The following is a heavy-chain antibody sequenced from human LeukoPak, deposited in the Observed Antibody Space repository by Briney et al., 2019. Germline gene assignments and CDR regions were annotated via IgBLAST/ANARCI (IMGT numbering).Heavy chain of an antibody. Sequence: PGGSLRLSCAASGFTFSGSAMHWVRQASGKGLEWVSVIHKNAITYYADTVKGRFTISRDNSKNMLYLQMNSLRAEDTAVYYCARSLRVRGVPDYMDVWGKGTTVTISS. J-gene: IGHJ6*03. CDR1: GFTFSGSA. V-gene: IGHV3-53*01. CDR3: ARSLRVRGVPDYMDV. D-gene: IGHD3-10*01. CDR2: IHKNAIT.